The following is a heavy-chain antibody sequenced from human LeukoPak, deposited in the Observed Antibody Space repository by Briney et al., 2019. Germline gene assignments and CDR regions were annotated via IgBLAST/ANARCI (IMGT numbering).Heavy chain of an antibody. CDR1: GFTFSSYG. J-gene: IGHJ4*02. V-gene: IGHV3-23*01. Sequence: GGSLRLSCAASGFTFSSYGMSWVHQAPGKGLEWVSAISGSGGSTYYADSVKGRFTISRDNSKNTLYLQMNSLRAEDTAVYYCAKDYGRPYCSGGSCYSGFDYWGQGTLVTVSS. D-gene: IGHD2-15*01. CDR3: AKDYGRPYCSGGSCYSGFDY. CDR2: ISGSGGST.